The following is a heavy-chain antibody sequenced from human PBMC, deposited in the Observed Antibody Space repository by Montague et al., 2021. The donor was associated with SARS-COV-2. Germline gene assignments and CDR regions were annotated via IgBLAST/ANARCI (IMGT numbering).Heavy chain of an antibody. CDR3: ARDIAVDGLFDY. D-gene: IGHD6-19*01. J-gene: IGHJ4*02. V-gene: IGHV4-61*02. CDR2: SGSN. Sequence: SGSNNYNPSLKSRVTISVDTSKNQFSLKLSSVTATDTDVYYCARDIAVDGLFDYWDQGTLVTGSS.